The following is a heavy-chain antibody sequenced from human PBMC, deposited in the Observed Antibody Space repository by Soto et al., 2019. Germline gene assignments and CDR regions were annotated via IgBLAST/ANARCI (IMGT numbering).Heavy chain of an antibody. V-gene: IGHV3-23*01. CDR3: AKTPGSIAARHSYFDY. J-gene: IGHJ4*02. CDR2: ISGSGGST. D-gene: IGHD6-6*01. CDR1: GFTFSSYA. Sequence: GGSLSLSCAASGFTFSSYAMSWVRQAPGKGLEWVSAISGSGGSTYYADSVKGRFTISRDNSKNTLYLQMNSLRAEDTAVYYCAKTPGSIAARHSYFDYWGQGTLVTVSS.